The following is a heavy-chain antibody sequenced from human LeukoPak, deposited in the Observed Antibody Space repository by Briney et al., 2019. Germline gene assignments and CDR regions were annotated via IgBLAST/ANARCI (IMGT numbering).Heavy chain of an antibody. J-gene: IGHJ6*02. V-gene: IGHV3-30*03. CDR3: ARNYITMVRGVKYYYYGMDV. CDR2: ISYDGSNK. Sequence: GGSLRLSCAASGFTFSSYGMHWVRQVPGKGLEWVAAISYDGSNKYYADSVKGRFTISRDNSKNTLYLQMNSLRAEDTAVYYCARNYITMVRGVKYYYYGMDVWGQGTTVTVSS. D-gene: IGHD3-10*01. CDR1: GFTFSSYG.